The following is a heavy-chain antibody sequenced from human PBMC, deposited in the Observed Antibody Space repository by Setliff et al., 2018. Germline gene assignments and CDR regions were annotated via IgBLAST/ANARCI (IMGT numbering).Heavy chain of an antibody. CDR3: ARDLIAVAATTAFDI. D-gene: IGHD6-19*01. CDR1: GYTFTGHH. V-gene: IGHV1-2*02. CDR2: INPNSGGT. Sequence: ASVKVSCKASGYTFTGHHLHWVRQAPGQGLEWMGWINPNSGGTNYAQKFQGRVTMTRDTSISTAYMELSRLRSDDTAMYYCARDLIAVAATTAFDIWGPGTLVTVSS. J-gene: IGHJ4*02.